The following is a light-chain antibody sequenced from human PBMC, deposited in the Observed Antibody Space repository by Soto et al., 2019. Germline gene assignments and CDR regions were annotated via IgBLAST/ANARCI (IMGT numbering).Light chain of an antibody. CDR1: QSISSW. CDR3: QQYDKLPPIT. Sequence: DIQMTQSPSTLSASVGDRVTITCRASQSISSWLAWYQQKPGKAPNPLIYDATDLETGVPSRFSGSGSGTDFTFTISSLQPEDVAIYYCQQYDKLPPITFGQGTRLEIK. J-gene: IGKJ5*01. CDR2: DAT. V-gene: IGKV1-5*01.